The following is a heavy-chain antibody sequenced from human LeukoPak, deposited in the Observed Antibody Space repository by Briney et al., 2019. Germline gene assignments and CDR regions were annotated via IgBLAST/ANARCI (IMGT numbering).Heavy chain of an antibody. D-gene: IGHD3-3*01. Sequence: GGSLRLSCVASGFTFSSYAVSWFRQAPGKGLEWVSTVGRSGVDTYYAHSVRGRITISKDSSKNTLQMNSLSAEDTAIYYCVKHSGGVFGNSDSWGQGILVTVSA. J-gene: IGHJ4*02. CDR2: VGRSGVDT. CDR3: VKHSGGVFGNSDS. V-gene: IGHV3-23*01. CDR1: GFTFSSYA.